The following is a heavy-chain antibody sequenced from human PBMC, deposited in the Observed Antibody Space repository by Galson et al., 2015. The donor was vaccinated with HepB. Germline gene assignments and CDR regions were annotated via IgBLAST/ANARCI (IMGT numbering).Heavy chain of an antibody. CDR2: MNPNSANT. J-gene: IGHJ4*02. CDR3: ARGYCSGTTCYTVDY. V-gene: IGHV1-8*01. Sequence: SVKVSCKASGYTFTSYDINWVRQAAGQGLEWMGWMNPNSANTGYAQKFQGRIAMTRSTSITTAYMELSRLRPEDTAVYYCARGYCSGTTCYTVDYWGQGTLVTVSS. D-gene: IGHD2-2*02. CDR1: GYTFTSYD.